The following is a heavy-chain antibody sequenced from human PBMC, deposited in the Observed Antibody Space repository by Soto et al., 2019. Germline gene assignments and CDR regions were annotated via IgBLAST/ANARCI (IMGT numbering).Heavy chain of an antibody. CDR2: ISSSSSTI. CDR3: ARDYYDILTGPDHPFDY. D-gene: IGHD3-9*01. Sequence: GGSLRLSCAASGVTFISYSLNWVRQAPGKGLEWVSYISSSSSTIYYADSVKGRFTISRDNAKNSLYLQMNSLRAEDTAVYYCARDYYDILTGPDHPFDYWGQGTLVTVSS. J-gene: IGHJ4*02. CDR1: GVTFISYS. V-gene: IGHV3-48*01.